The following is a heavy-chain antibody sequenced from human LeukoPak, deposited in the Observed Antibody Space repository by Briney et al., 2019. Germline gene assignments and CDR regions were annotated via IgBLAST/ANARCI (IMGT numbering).Heavy chain of an antibody. CDR2: IYYSGST. J-gene: IGHJ6*03. CDR3: AREGGYSYGCRDYYYYMDV. V-gene: IGHV4-59*11. CDR1: GGSISSHY. D-gene: IGHD5-18*01. Sequence: SETLSLTCTVSGGSISSHYWSWIRQPPGKGLEWIGYIYYSGSTNYNPSLKSRVTISVDTSKNQFSLKLSSVTAADTAVYYCAREGGYSYGCRDYYYYMDVWGKGTTVTVSS.